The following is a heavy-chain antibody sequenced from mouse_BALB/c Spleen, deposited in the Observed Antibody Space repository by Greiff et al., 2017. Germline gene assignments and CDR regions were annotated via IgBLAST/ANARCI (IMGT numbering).Heavy chain of an antibody. CDR2: INPSTGYT. Sequence: QVHVKQSGAELAKPGASVKMSCKASGYTFTSYWMHWVKQRPGQGLEWIGYINPSTGYTEYNQKFKDKATLTADKSSSTAYMQLSSLTSEDSAVYYCAREYGNLYYAMDYWGQGTSVTVSS. V-gene: IGHV1-7*01. D-gene: IGHD2-10*02. J-gene: IGHJ4*01. CDR3: AREYGNLYYAMDY. CDR1: GYTFTSYW.